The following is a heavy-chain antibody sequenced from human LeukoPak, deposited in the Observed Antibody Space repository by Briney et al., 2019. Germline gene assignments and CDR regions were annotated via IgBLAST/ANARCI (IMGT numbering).Heavy chain of an antibody. V-gene: IGHV3-21*01. J-gene: IGHJ4*02. D-gene: IGHD1-26*01. Sequence: PAGSLRLSCAASGFTFISYSMNWVRQAPGKGLEWVSSISSSSSYIYYANSVKGRFTISRDNAKNSLYLQMNSLRAEDTAVYYCARAPKWELRPYWGQGTLVTVSS. CDR1: GFTFISYS. CDR2: ISSSSSYI. CDR3: ARAPKWELRPY.